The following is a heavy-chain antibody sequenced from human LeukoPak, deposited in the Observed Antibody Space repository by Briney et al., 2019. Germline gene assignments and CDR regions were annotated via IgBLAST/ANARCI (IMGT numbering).Heavy chain of an antibody. D-gene: IGHD2-2*01. CDR1: DGSISSTSYY. V-gene: IGHV4-39*01. CDR2: ISYSGST. CDR3: ARRKSDIVVVPAAIWFDP. J-gene: IGHJ5*02. Sequence: PSETLSLTCTVSDGSISSTSYYWGWIRQPPGKGLEWIGSISYSGSTYYNPSLKSRVTISVDTSKNQFSLKLSSVTAADTAVYYCARRKSDIVVVPAAIWFDPWGQGTLVTVSS.